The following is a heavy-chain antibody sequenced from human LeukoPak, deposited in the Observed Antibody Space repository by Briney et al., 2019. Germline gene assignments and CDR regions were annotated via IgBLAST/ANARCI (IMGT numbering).Heavy chain of an antibody. CDR2: IKQDGSEK. V-gene: IGHV3-7*01. Sequence: GGSLRLSCAASGFTFSSYWMSWVRQAPGKGLEWEANIKQDGSEKYYVDSVKGRFTISRDNAKNSLYLQMNSLRVEDTAVYYCARDYYDFWSGYYTLYYYYYYMDVWGKGTTVTVSS. CDR1: GFTFSSYW. J-gene: IGHJ6*03. D-gene: IGHD3-3*01. CDR3: ARDYYDFWSGYYTLYYYYYYMDV.